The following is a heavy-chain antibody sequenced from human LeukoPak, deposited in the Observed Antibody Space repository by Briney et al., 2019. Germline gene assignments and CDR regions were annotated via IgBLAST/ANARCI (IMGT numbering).Heavy chain of an antibody. CDR3: AREYDFWSGYSH. CDR1: GGTFSSYA. V-gene: IGHV1-69*04. D-gene: IGHD3-3*01. J-gene: IGHJ4*02. Sequence: SVKVSCKASGGTFSSYAISWVRQAPGQGLEWMGRIIPIFGIANYAQKFQGRVTTTADKSTSTAYMELSSLRSEDTAVYYCAREYDFWSGYSHWGQGTLVTVSS. CDR2: IIPIFGIA.